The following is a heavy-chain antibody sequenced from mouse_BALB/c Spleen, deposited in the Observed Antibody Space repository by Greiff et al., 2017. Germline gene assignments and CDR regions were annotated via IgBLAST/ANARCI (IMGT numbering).Heavy chain of an antibody. CDR3: ARGYGNYNLYFDY. J-gene: IGHJ2*01. Sequence: QVQLKESGPELVRPGESVKISCKGSGYTFTDYAMHWVKQSHAKSLEWIGVISIYYDNTNYNQKFKGKATMTVDKSSSTAYMELARLTSEDSAIYYCARGYGNYNLYFDYWGQGTTLTVSS. CDR1: GYTFTDYA. CDR2: ISIYYDNT. D-gene: IGHD2-10*02. V-gene: IGHV1-67*01.